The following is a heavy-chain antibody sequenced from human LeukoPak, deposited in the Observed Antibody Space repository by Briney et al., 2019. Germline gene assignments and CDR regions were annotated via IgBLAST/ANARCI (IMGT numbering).Heavy chain of an antibody. CDR2: IIPIFGTA. Sequence: WASVKVSCKASGGTFSSYAISWVRQAPGQGLEWMGGIIPIFGTANYAQKFQGRVTITADKSTSTAYMELSSLRSEDTAVYYCARGRRSPYENVLRYFDWFYYYYYYMDVWGKGTTVTISS. J-gene: IGHJ6*03. CDR3: ARGRRSPYENVLRYFDWFYYYYYYMDV. CDR1: GGTFSSYA. D-gene: IGHD3-9*01. V-gene: IGHV1-69*06.